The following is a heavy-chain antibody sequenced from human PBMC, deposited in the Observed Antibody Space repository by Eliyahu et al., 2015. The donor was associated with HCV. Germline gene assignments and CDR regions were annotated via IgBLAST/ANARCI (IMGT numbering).Heavy chain of an antibody. J-gene: IGHJ6*03. Sequence: EVQLVESGGGLVQPGRSLRLSCTASGFXFGXYAMXWFRXAPGKGLEWVGFIRSKAYGGTTEYAASVKGRFTISRDDSKSIAYLQMNSLKTEDTTVYYCTRYTSLHCSSTSCYAPYYYYYMDVWGKGTTVTVSS. V-gene: IGHV3-49*03. D-gene: IGHD2-2*01. CDR2: IRSKAYGGTT. CDR1: GFXFGXYA. CDR3: TRYTSLHCSSTSCYAPYYYYYMDV.